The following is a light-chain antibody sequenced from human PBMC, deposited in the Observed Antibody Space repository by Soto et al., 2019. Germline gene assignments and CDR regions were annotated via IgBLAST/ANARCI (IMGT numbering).Light chain of an antibody. V-gene: IGLV2-14*01. CDR2: EVS. Sequence: QSVLTQPASVSGSPGQSITISCTGTSSDVGGYNYVSWYQQHPGKAPKLMIYEVSKRPSGVSNRFSGSKSDNTASLTISGLQAEDEADYYCSSYTTSSTHWVFGGGTKLTVL. J-gene: IGLJ3*02. CDR3: SSYTTSSTHWV. CDR1: SSDVGGYNY.